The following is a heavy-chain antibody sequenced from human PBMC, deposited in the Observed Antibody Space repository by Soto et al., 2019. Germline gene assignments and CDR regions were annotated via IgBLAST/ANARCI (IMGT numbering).Heavy chain of an antibody. Sequence: PSETLSLTCTVSGGSISSYYWGWIRQPPGKGLEWIGSIYYSGSTYYNPSLKSRVTISVDTSKNQFSLKLSSVTAADTAVYYCATDSTFYYYGMDVWGQGTTVTVSS. J-gene: IGHJ6*02. V-gene: IGHV4-39*01. CDR3: ATDSTFYYYGMDV. D-gene: IGHD2-15*01. CDR2: IYYSGST. CDR1: GGSISSYY.